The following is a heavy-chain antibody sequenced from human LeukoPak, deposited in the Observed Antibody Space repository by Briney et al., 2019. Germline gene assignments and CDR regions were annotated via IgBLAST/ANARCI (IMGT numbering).Heavy chain of an antibody. J-gene: IGHJ4*02. CDR3: ARQPRGGYRIAGPPYYFDS. D-gene: IGHD3-16*02. CDR1: GFTFSSYA. V-gene: IGHV3-23*01. Sequence: GGSLRLSCAASGFTFSSYAMSWVRQAPGKGLEWVSAISGSGGSTYYADSVKGRFTISRDNSKNTLYLQMNSWGAEDTAVFYCARQPRGGYRIAGPPYYFDSGGQGTLVTVSS. CDR2: ISGSGGST.